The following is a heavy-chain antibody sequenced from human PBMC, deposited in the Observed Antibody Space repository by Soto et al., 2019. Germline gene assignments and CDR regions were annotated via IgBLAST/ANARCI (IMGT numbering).Heavy chain of an antibody. J-gene: IGHJ4*02. D-gene: IGHD2-15*01. CDR2: ISGSGDAT. CDR1: GFTLSAYA. V-gene: IGHV3-23*01. CDR3: AKAQEASGNVNSYFDT. Sequence: GGSLRLSCAASGFTLSAYAMSWVRQAPGKGLEWVSVISGSGDATYYADSVRGRLTISRDNSMNTLYLDMYSLRAEDTAVYFCAKAQEASGNVNSYFDTWGQGTLVTVSS.